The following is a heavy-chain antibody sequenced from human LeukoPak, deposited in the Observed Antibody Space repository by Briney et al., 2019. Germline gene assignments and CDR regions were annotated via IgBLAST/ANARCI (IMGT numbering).Heavy chain of an antibody. CDR1: GFTFSGSA. J-gene: IGHJ3*02. CDR2: IRSKANSYAT. D-gene: IGHD1-1*01. Sequence: GGSLKLSCAASGFTFSGSAMHWVRQASGKGLEWVGRIRSKANSYATAYAASVKGRFTISRDDSKNTAYLQMNSLKTEDTAVYYCARVNWNDDVDAFDIWGQGTMVTVSS. V-gene: IGHV3-73*01. CDR3: ARVNWNDDVDAFDI.